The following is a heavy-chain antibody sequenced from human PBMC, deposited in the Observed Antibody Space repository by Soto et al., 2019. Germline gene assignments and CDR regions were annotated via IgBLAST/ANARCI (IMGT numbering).Heavy chain of an antibody. CDR3: ARDLNDSSGYYYVPFDY. Sequence: ASVKVSCKASGYTFTSYGISWVRQAPGQGLDWMGWISAYNGNTNYAQKLQGRVTMTTDTSTSTAYMELRSLRSDDTAVYYCARDLNDSSGYYYVPFDYWGQGTLVTVSS. J-gene: IGHJ4*02. CDR2: ISAYNGNT. CDR1: GYTFTSYG. V-gene: IGHV1-18*01. D-gene: IGHD3-22*01.